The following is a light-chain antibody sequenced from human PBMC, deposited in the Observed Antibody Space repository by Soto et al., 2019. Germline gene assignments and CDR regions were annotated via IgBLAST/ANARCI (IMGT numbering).Light chain of an antibody. Sequence: DNQMTQSPSSVSASVGDRVTITCRASQGISRWLAWYQQKPGKAPKLLIYAASSLQSGVPPRFSGSGSGTDFTLTISCLQPEDVATYYCQQANSFPFTFGPGTKVDIK. CDR3: QQANSFPFT. CDR1: QGISRW. J-gene: IGKJ3*01. CDR2: AAS. V-gene: IGKV1-12*01.